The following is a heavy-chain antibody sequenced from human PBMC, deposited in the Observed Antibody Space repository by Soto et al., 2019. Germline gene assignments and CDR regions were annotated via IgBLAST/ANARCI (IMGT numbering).Heavy chain of an antibody. J-gene: IGHJ5*02. Sequence: PGGSLRLSCAASGFTFDDYGMSWVRQAPGKGLEWVSGINWNGGSTGYADSVKGRFTISRDNAKNSLYLQMNSLRAEDTALYHCARDRLGYCSGGSCNNWFDPWGQGTLVTVSS. CDR2: INWNGGST. V-gene: IGHV3-20*01. CDR1: GFTFDDYG. D-gene: IGHD2-15*01. CDR3: ARDRLGYCSGGSCNNWFDP.